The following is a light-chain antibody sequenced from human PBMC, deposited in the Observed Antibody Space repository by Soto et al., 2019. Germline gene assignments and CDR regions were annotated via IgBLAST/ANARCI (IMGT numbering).Light chain of an antibody. CDR3: SSYTSASTLV. J-gene: IGLJ1*01. V-gene: IGLV2-14*01. CDR1: SSDVGGYNY. CDR2: EVS. Sequence: QSALTPPASVSGSPGQSITISCTGTSSDVGGYNYVSWYQQHPGKAPKLMIYEVSNRPSGVSNRFSGSKSGNTASLTIYGLQAEDGADYYCSSYTSASTLVFGTGTKVTVL.